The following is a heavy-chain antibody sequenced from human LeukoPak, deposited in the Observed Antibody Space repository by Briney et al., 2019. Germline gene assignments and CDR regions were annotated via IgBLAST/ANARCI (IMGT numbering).Heavy chain of an antibody. D-gene: IGHD3-22*01. CDR3: AKGNNFYDSSSPYCYFDH. CDR1: AFTFRNYA. CDR2: ISGSGDST. V-gene: IGHV3-23*01. J-gene: IGHJ4*02. Sequence: PGGSLRLSCAASAFTFRNYAMNWVRQAPGKGLEWVSVISGSGDSTNYADSVKGRFTISRDNSKNTLYLQMSSLRAEDTAVYYCAKGNNFYDSSSPYCYFDHWGQGTLVTVSS.